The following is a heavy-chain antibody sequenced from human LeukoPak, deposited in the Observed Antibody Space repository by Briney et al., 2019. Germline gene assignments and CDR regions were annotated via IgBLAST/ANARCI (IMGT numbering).Heavy chain of an antibody. J-gene: IGHJ4*02. V-gene: IGHV1-2*02. Sequence: GASVKVSCKASGYTFTGYYMHWVRQAPGQGIEWMGWISPNSGGTNYAQKFQGRVTMTRDTSISTAYMELSRLRSDDTAVYYCARVLTVAGTEVLDYWGQGTLVTVSS. CDR2: ISPNSGGT. D-gene: IGHD6-19*01. CDR3: ARVLTVAGTEVLDY. CDR1: GYTFTGYY.